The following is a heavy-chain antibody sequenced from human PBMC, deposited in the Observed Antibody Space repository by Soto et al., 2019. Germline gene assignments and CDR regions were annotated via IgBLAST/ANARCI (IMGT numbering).Heavy chain of an antibody. J-gene: IGHJ4*02. D-gene: IGHD1-1*01. V-gene: IGHV3-30*05. Sequence: QVQLVESGGGVVQPGRSLRLSCAASGFTFSDYVMHWVRQVPGKGLEWVAIISHDERIKYYADSVKGRFTISRDNSNDMLYLKMDSLQTECTALFFWSSRLDGTSSDLLDYWGQGTLVTVSS. CDR1: GFTFSDYV. CDR2: ISHDERIK. CDR3: SSRLDGTSSDLLDY.